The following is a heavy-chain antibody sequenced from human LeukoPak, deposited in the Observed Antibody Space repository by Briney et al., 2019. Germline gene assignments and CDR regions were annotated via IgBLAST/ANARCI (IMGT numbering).Heavy chain of an antibody. D-gene: IGHD3-10*01. CDR2: ISYDGSNK. Sequence: PGGSLRLSCAASGFTFSSYGMHWVRQAPGKGLEWVAVISYDGSNKYYADSVKGRFTISRDNSKNTLYLQMNSLRAEDTAVYYCAKEEYYYGSGSYLGFDYWGQGTLVTASS. V-gene: IGHV3-30*18. CDR1: GFTFSSYG. J-gene: IGHJ4*02. CDR3: AKEEYYYGSGSYLGFDY.